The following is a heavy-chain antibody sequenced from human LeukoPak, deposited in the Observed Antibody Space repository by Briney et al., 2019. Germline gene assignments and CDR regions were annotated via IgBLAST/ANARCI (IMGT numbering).Heavy chain of an antibody. CDR1: GFTFSSYS. CDR2: ISSSSYI. CDR3: ARVYSTIFGVVRNWFDP. D-gene: IGHD3-3*01. J-gene: IGHJ5*02. V-gene: IGHV3-21*01. Sequence: GGSLRLSCAASGFTFSSYSMNWVRQAPGKGLEWVSSISSSSYIYYADSVKGRFTISRDSAKNSLYLQMNSLRAEDTAVYYCARVYSTIFGVVRNWFDPWGQETLVTVSS.